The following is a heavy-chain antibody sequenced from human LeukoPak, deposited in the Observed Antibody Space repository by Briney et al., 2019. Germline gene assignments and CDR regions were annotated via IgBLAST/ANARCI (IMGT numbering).Heavy chain of an antibody. Sequence: GGSLRLFCAASGFTFSSYSMNWGRQAPGKGLEWVSPISSSSSYIYYADSVKGRFTISRDNAKNSLYLQMNSLGAEDTAVYYCARDLSDGDFNWFDPWGQGTLVTVSS. J-gene: IGHJ5*02. V-gene: IGHV3-21*01. CDR2: ISSSSSYI. D-gene: IGHD2-21*01. CDR3: ARDLSDGDFNWFDP. CDR1: GFTFSSYS.